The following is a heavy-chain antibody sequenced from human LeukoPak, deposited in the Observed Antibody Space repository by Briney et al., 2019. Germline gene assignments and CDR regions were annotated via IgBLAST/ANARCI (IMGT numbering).Heavy chain of an antibody. CDR3: ARAYYVWGTPGVFDP. Sequence: SETLSLTCAVYGGSFSGYYWSWIRQPPGKGLEWIGEINHSGSTNYNPSLKSRVTISVDTSKNQFSLKLSSVTAADTAVYYCARAYYVWGTPGVFDPWGQGTLVTVSS. J-gene: IGHJ5*02. D-gene: IGHD3-16*01. CDR2: INHSGST. CDR1: GGSFSGYY. V-gene: IGHV4-34*01.